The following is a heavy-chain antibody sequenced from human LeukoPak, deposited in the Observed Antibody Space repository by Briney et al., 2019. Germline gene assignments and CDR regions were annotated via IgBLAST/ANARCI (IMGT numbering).Heavy chain of an antibody. CDR2: IKRKTDGGTT. Sequence: GSLRLSCAASGFTFSNAWMSWVRQAPGKGLEWVGRIKRKTDGGTTDYAAPVKGRFTISRDDSKNTLYLQMNSLKTEDTAVYYCTTTLRFLEWLLELDYWGQGILVTVSS. CDR1: GFTFSNAW. D-gene: IGHD3-3*01. J-gene: IGHJ4*02. V-gene: IGHV3-15*01. CDR3: TTTLRFLEWLLELDY.